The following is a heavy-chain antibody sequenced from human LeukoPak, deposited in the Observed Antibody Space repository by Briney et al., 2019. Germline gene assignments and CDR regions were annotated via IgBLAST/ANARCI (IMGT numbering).Heavy chain of an antibody. D-gene: IGHD3-22*01. J-gene: IGHJ4*02. CDR2: IYHSGST. Sequence: PSETLSLTCAVSGGSISSSNWWSWVRQPPGKGLEWIGEIYHSGSTNYNPSLKSRVTISVDKSKDQFSLKLSSVTAADTAVYYCAGSLGSGYYYDYWGQGTLVTVSS. V-gene: IGHV4-4*02. CDR1: GGSISSSNW. CDR3: AGSLGSGYYYDY.